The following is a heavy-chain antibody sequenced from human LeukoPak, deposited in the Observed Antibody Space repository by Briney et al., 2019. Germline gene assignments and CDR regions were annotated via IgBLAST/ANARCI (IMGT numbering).Heavy chain of an antibody. CDR3: ARRESTTMVRGGVDY. CDR1: GFTFTKCS. Sequence: PGGSLRLSCAASGFTFTKCSMHWVRQTPGKGLEWVSYISGGGTTIYYTDSVKGRFTISRDNAKNSLYLQMNSLRAEGTAVYYSARRESTTMVRGGVDYWGQGTLVTVSS. CDR2: ISGGGTTI. D-gene: IGHD3-10*01. J-gene: IGHJ4*02. V-gene: IGHV3-48*01.